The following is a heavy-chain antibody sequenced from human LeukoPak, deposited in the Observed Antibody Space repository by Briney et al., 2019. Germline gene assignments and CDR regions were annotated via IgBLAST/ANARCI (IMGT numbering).Heavy chain of an antibody. CDR2: ISDSGDIT. J-gene: IGHJ5*02. CDR3: ARVLPYDYINRFDR. CDR1: GFTFSSYA. D-gene: IGHD4-11*01. V-gene: IGHV3-23*01. Sequence: GGSLRLSCAASGFTFSSYAMSWVRQAPGKGLEWVSGISDSGDITYYADSVKGRFTISRDNSKNTLYVQMNSLRVEDTAVYYCARVLPYDYINRFDRWGQGTLVTVSS.